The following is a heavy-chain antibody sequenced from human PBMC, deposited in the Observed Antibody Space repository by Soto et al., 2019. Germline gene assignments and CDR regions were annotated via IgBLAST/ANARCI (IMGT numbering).Heavy chain of an antibody. V-gene: IGHV3-21*04. J-gene: IGHJ4*02. CDR2: ISSSSSYI. D-gene: IGHD6-19*01. Sequence: GGSLRLSCAASGFTFSSYSMNWVRQAPGKGLEWVSSISSSSSYIYYADSVKGRFTISRDNSKNTLYLQMNSLRAEDTAVYYCASRSSGWYFDYWGQGTLVTVSS. CDR3: ASRSSGWYFDY. CDR1: GFTFSSYS.